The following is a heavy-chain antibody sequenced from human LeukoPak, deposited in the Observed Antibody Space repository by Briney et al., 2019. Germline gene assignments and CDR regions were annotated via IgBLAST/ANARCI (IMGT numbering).Heavy chain of an antibody. CDR2: IYYSGST. J-gene: IGHJ6*02. CDR1: GGSISSGGYY. D-gene: IGHD6-6*01. Sequence: PSETLSLTCTVSGGSISSGGYYWSWIRQHPGKGLEWIGYIYYSGSTYYNPSLKSRVTISVDTSKNQFSLKLSSVTAADTAVYYCARSPARRPYYYYGMDVWGQGTTVTVSS. V-gene: IGHV4-31*03. CDR3: ARSPARRPYYYYGMDV.